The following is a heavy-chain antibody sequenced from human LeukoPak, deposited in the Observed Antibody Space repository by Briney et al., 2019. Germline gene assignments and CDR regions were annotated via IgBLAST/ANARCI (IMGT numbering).Heavy chain of an antibody. V-gene: IGHV5-51*01. J-gene: IGHJ1*01. CDR3: ARHGGGRFTAGAEYFQH. CDR1: GYSFTNYG. Sequence: GESLRISCKGSGYSFTNYGISWVGQLPGKGLEWMGIIYPGDSDTRYSPSFQGQVTISADKSISTAYLQWSSLKASDTAMYYCARHGGGRFTAGAEYFQHWGQGTLVTVS. D-gene: IGHD2-15*01. CDR2: IYPGDSDT.